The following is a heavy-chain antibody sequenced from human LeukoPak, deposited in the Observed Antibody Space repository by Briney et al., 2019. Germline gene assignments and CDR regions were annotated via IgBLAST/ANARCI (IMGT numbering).Heavy chain of an antibody. Sequence: ATVKVSCKASGYTFTGYGISWVRQAPGQGLEWMGWISAYNGNTNYAQKLQGRVTMTTDTSTSTAYMELRSLRSDDTAVYYCARHKTAVSYCGGDCYSEGFDYWGQGTLVTVSS. CDR2: ISAYNGNT. CDR1: GYTFTGYG. CDR3: ARHKTAVSYCGGDCYSEGFDY. V-gene: IGHV1-18*01. D-gene: IGHD2-21*02. J-gene: IGHJ4*02.